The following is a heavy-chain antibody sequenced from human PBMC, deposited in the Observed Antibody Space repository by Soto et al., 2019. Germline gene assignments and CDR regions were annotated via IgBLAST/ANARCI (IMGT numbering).Heavy chain of an antibody. CDR2: ISDYNGNT. D-gene: IGHD6-13*01. CDR1: DYTFTSYG. V-gene: IGHV1-18*01. Sequence: ASVKVSCKASDYTFTSYGIIWVRQAPGQGLEWIGWISDYNGNTNYAQKFRGRVTMTTDISTTTAYMEMRSLRSDDTAVYYCARSGSSWNLREFDYWGQGTLVTV. CDR3: ARSGSSWNLREFDY. J-gene: IGHJ4*02.